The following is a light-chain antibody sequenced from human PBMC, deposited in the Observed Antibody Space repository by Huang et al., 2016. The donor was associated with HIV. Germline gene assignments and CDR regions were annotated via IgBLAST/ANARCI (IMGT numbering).Light chain of an antibody. CDR2: LRS. Sequence: DIVMTQSPLSLPVTPGEPASISCRSSQSPLPSNGYNYLDWYLQKPGQSPQLLIYLRSNRASGDPDRCSGSGSGTDFTLKSSRVEAEDVGVYDCLHALQTPYTFGQGTKLEIK. CDR3: LHALQTPYT. CDR1: QSPLPSNGYNY. V-gene: IGKV2-28*01. J-gene: IGKJ2*01.